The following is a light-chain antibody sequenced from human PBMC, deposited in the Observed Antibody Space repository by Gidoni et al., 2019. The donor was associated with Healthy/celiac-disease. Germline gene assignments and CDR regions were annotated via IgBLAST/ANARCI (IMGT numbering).Light chain of an antibody. V-gene: IGKV2-28*01. CDR3: MQALQTPWT. CDR2: LGS. CDR1: QSLLHSNGYNY. Sequence: DILMPQSPLSLPVPPGEPASISCRSSQSLLHSNGYNYLDWYLQKPGQSPQLLIYLGSNRASGVPDRFSGSGSGTDFTLKISRVEAEDVGVYYCMQALQTPWTFGQGTKVEIK. J-gene: IGKJ1*01.